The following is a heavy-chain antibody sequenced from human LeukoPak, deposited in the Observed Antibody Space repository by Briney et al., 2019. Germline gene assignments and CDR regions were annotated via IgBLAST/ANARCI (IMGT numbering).Heavy chain of an antibody. D-gene: IGHD6-19*01. CDR1: GGSISSSSYY. Sequence: SETLSLTCTVSGGSISSSSYYWGWIRQPPGKGLEWIGSIYYSGSTYYNPSLKSRVTISVDTSKNQFSLKLSSVTAADTAVYYCAREGSGCPVSEDVWGKGTTVTVSS. CDR2: IYYSGST. V-gene: IGHV4-39*02. J-gene: IGHJ6*04. CDR3: AREGSGCPVSEDV.